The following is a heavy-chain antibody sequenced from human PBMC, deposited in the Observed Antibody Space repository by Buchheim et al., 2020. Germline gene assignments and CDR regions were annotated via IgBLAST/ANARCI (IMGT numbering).Heavy chain of an antibody. CDR2: ISGSSSYT. D-gene: IGHD2-21*02. J-gene: IGHJ4*02. Sequence: EVQLVESGGGLVKPGGSLRLSCAASGFTFSDYTMNWVRQAPGKGLEWVSTISGSSSYTYYADSVKGRFTISRDNAKNSLYLQMNSLRAEDTAVYYCAKDGPTYCGGDCYSGYWGQGTL. CDR1: GFTFSDYT. V-gene: IGHV3-21*01. CDR3: AKDGPTYCGGDCYSGY.